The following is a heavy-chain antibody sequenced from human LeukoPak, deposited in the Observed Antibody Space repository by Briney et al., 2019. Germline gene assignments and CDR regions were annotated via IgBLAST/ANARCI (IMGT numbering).Heavy chain of an antibody. V-gene: IGHV3-43*01. CDR3: VAGPSTYFDF. CDR1: GFTFEDYS. Sequence: GGSLRLSCAASGFTFEDYSMHWLRQAPGKGLEWVSLINWDGSDTYYADSVKGRFTVSRDNSKNSLYLQMHSLRPDDTALYYCVAGPSTYFDFWGQGTLVTVSS. J-gene: IGHJ4*02. CDR2: INWDGSDT.